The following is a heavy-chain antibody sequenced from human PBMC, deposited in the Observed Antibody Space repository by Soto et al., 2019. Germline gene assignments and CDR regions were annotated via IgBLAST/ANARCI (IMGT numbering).Heavy chain of an antibody. CDR1: GYTFTGHF. CDR2: MNPKGGGT. J-gene: IGHJ4*02. V-gene: IGHV1-2*07. Sequence: GASVKVSCKTSGYTFTGHFLHWVRQAPGQGLEWMGWMNPKGGGTNYAPKFQGRVAMTRDTSSSSAYMELSSLTSDDTAIYYCARGWNFFDYWGQGAPVTVSS. D-gene: IGHD1-1*01. CDR3: ARGWNFFDY.